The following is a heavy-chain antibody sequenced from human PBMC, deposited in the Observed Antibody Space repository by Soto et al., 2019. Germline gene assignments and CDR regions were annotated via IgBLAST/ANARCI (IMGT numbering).Heavy chain of an antibody. D-gene: IGHD6-19*01. V-gene: IGHV1-18*04. J-gene: IGHJ6*02. Sequence: GASVKVSCKASGYTFTSYGISWVRQAPGQGLEWMGWISAYNGNTNYAQKLQGRVTMTTDTSTSTAYMELRSLRSDDTAVYYCARDGGGQWLYYYYYGMDVWGQGTTVTVSS. CDR2: ISAYNGNT. CDR3: ARDGGGQWLYYYYYGMDV. CDR1: GYTFTSYG.